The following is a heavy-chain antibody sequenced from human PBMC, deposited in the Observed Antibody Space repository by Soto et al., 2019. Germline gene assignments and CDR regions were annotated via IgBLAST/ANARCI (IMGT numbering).Heavy chain of an antibody. CDR3: ARDSTVLEGTMDV. J-gene: IGHJ6*01. CDR2: IYSSGST. CDR1: GASISTYY. D-gene: IGHD2-2*01. V-gene: IGHV4-4*07. Sequence: QVQLQESGPGLVKPSETLSLTCSVSGASISTYYWNWVRQPAGKGLEWIGHIYSSGSTNYNPSLKSRVTMSLDTSKTQFSLKLSSVTAADTAVYYCARDSTVLEGTMDVWGQGTTVTVSS.